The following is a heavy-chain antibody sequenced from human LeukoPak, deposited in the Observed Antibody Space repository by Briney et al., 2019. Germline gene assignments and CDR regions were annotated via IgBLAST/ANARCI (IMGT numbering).Heavy chain of an antibody. CDR2: LLYNGNT. CDR3: TRRGSGNGGTYAGMDV. Sequence: SETLSLTCTVAGGSISSDVHYWDWIRQAPGKGLEWIGSLLYNGNTWYNPSLESRVTISVDTSENQFSLRLTPVNAADTALYFCTRRGSGNGGTYAGMDVWGPGTSVTVSS. J-gene: IGHJ6*02. CDR1: GGSISSDVHY. D-gene: IGHD1-26*01. V-gene: IGHV4-39*01.